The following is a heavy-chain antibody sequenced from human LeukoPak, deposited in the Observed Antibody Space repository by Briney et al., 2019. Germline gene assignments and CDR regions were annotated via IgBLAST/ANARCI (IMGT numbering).Heavy chain of an antibody. D-gene: IGHD6-13*01. CDR3: AREGVAAAGRASDY. Sequence: SETLSLTCTVSGGSISSYYWSWIRQPAGKGLEWIGRIYTSGSTDYNPSLKSRVTMSVDTSKNQFSLKLSSVTAADTAVYYCAREGVAAAGRASDYWGQGTLVTVSS. V-gene: IGHV4-4*07. CDR1: GGSISSYY. J-gene: IGHJ4*02. CDR2: IYTSGST.